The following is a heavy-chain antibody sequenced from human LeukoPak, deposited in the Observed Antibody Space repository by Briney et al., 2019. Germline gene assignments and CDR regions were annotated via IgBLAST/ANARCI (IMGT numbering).Heavy chain of an antibody. D-gene: IGHD1-7*01. CDR3: ARVSSITGTTGYYYYMDV. CDR2: INPNSGGT. J-gene: IGHJ6*03. CDR1: GYTFTGYY. Sequence: ASVKVSCKASGYTFTGYYMHWVRQAPGQGLEWMGWINPNSGGTNYAQKFQGRVTMTRDTSISTAYMELSRLRSDDTAVYYCARVSSITGTTGYYYYMDVWGKGTTVTVSS. V-gene: IGHV1-2*02.